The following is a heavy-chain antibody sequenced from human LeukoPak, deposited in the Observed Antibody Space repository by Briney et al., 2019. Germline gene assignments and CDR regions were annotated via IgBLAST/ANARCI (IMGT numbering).Heavy chain of an antibody. V-gene: IGHV3-7*01. CDR1: GFTLSAYW. CDR2: VNQDGSEK. D-gene: IGHD3-3*01. CDR3: ARGPYYDFWSGPKHYYYYYMDV. J-gene: IGHJ6*03. Sequence: PGGSLRLSCAASGFTLSAYWMNWVRQTPGKGLEWVANVNQDGSEKYYVDSVKGRFTISRDNAKNSLYLQMNSLRAEDTAVYYCARGPYYDFWSGPKHYYYYYMDVWGKGTTVTVSS.